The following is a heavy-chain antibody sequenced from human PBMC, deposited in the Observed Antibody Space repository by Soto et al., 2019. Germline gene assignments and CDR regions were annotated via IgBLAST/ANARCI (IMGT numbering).Heavy chain of an antibody. V-gene: IGHV4-4*02. CDR2: IYHSGST. Sequence: PSETLSLTCAVSGGSISSSNWWSWVRQPPGKGLEWIGEIYHSGSTNYNPSLKSRVTISVDKSKNQFSLKLSSVTAADTAGYYCASGGDLQLWQDYYYYGMDVWGQGTTVTVSS. CDR1: GGSISSSNW. CDR3: ASGGDLQLWQDYYYYGMDV. J-gene: IGHJ6*02. D-gene: IGHD5-18*01.